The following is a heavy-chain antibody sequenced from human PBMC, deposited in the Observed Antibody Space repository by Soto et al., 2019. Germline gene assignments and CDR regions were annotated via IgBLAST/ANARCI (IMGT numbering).Heavy chain of an antibody. J-gene: IGHJ4*02. V-gene: IGHV4-31*03. D-gene: IGHD4-17*01. CDR1: GGSISSGGYY. CDR3: ARDGGQGDDYGDSDGGLLIDY. Sequence: QVQLQESGPGLVKPSQTLSLTCTVSGGSISSGGYYWSWIRQHPGKGLEWIGYIYYSGSTYYNPSLKSRVTISVDPSKNQFSLKLSSVTAADTAVYYCARDGGQGDDYGDSDGGLLIDYWGQGTLVTVSS. CDR2: IYYSGST.